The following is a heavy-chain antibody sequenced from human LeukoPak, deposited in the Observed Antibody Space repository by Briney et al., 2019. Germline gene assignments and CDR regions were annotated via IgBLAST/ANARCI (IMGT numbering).Heavy chain of an antibody. J-gene: IGHJ3*02. Sequence: GGSLRLSCAASGFTFNSYSMNWVRQAPGKGLEWVSYISSGRSTIYYADSVQGRFTISRDNAKNSLYLQMNSLGAEDTAVYYCARSILSNAFDIWGLGTMVTVSS. CDR2: ISSGRSTI. CDR1: GFTFNSYS. D-gene: IGHD2-21*01. V-gene: IGHV3-48*04. CDR3: ARSILSNAFDI.